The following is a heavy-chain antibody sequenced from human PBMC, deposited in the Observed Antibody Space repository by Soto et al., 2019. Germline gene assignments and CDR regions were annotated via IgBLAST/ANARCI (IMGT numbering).Heavy chain of an antibody. J-gene: IGHJ6*02. CDR2: ISSSGSTI. CDR1: GFTFSDYY. Sequence: QVQLVESGGGLVKPGGSLRLSCAASGFTFSDYYMSWIRQAPGKGLEWVSYISSSGSTIYYADSVKGRFTISRDNAKNSMYLQMNSLRAEDTAVYYCAKTTVTTYYYYYGMDVWGQGTKVTVSS. V-gene: IGHV3-11*01. D-gene: IGHD4-17*01. CDR3: AKTTVTTYYYYYGMDV.